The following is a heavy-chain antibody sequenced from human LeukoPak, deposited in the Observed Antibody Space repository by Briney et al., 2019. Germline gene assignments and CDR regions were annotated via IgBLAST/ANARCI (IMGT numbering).Heavy chain of an antibody. V-gene: IGHV4-34*01. CDR2: VNHSGNT. CDR3: ARGRRRAEAPTYYFDY. Sequence: SETLSLTCAVYGGSFSGYYWSWIRQPPGKGLEWIGEVNHSGNTNYNPSLKSRVTISADTSKNQFSLKLSSVTAADTAVYYCARGRRRAEAPTYYFDYWGQGTLVTASS. CDR1: GGSFSGYY. J-gene: IGHJ4*02. D-gene: IGHD3-10*01.